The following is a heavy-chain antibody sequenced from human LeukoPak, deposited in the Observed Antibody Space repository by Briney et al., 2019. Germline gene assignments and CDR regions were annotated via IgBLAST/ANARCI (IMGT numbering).Heavy chain of an antibody. Sequence: SETLSLTCTVSGASINSGNYWSWIRQPAGKGLEWIGRISTSGSTNYNPSLKSRVTMSIDTSKKQFSLMLYSVTAADTAVYYCTRDSSGYDWFYDYWGQGTLVTVSS. CDR3: TRDSSGYDWFYDY. D-gene: IGHD5-12*01. CDR2: ISTSGST. CDR1: GASINSGNY. J-gene: IGHJ4*02. V-gene: IGHV4-61*02.